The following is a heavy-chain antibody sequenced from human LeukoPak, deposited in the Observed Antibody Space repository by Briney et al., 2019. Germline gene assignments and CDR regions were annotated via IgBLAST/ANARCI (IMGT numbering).Heavy chain of an antibody. J-gene: IGHJ4*02. CDR2: ISAYNGNT. D-gene: IGHD6-13*01. Sequence: ASVKVSCKASGYTFTSYGISWVRQAPGQGLEWMGWISAYNGNTNYAQKLQGRVTMTTDTSTSTAYMELRSLRSEDTAVYYCARGSRGSWYYGSDLDYWGQGTLVTVSS. CDR3: ARGSRGSWYYGSDLDY. CDR1: GYTFTSYG. V-gene: IGHV1-18*01.